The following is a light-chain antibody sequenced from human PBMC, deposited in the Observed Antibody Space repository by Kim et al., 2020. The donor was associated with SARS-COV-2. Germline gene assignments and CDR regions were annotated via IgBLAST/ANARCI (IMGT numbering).Light chain of an antibody. Sequence: ALGQTVRLTCQGDSLRSYYASWYQQKPGQAPVLVIYGKNNRPSGIPDRFSGSTSGTTASLTINGAQAEDEADYYCNCRDSSGNHVVFGGGTQLTVL. J-gene: IGLJ2*01. CDR3: NCRDSSGNHVV. CDR1: SLRSYY. CDR2: GKN. V-gene: IGLV3-19*01.